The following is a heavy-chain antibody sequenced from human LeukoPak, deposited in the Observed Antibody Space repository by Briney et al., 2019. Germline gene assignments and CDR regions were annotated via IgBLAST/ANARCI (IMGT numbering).Heavy chain of an antibody. CDR3: ASSPPYGGNALPDY. J-gene: IGHJ4*02. D-gene: IGHD4-23*01. V-gene: IGHV1-46*01. CDR2: INPSGGST. CDR1: GYTFTNFG. Sequence: GASVTVSFTASGYTFTNFGISWVRQAPGQGLEWMGIINPSGGSTSYAQKFQGRVTMTRDTSTGTVYMELSSLRSEDTAVYYCASSPPYGGNALPDYWGQETLVTVSS.